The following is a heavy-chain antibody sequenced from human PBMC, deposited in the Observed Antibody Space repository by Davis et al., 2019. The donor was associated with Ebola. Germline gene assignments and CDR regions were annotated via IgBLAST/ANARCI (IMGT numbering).Heavy chain of an antibody. CDR1: GYTFTSYD. J-gene: IGHJ4*02. V-gene: IGHV1-8*01. CDR3: ARVASRRLAGYPDY. CDR2: MNPNSGNT. Sequence: ASVKVSCKASGYTFTSYDINWVRQATGQGLEWMGWMNPNSGNTGYAQKFQGRVTMTRDTSTSTVYMELSGLRSEDTAVYYCARVASRRLAGYPDYWGQGTLVTVSS. D-gene: IGHD3-9*01.